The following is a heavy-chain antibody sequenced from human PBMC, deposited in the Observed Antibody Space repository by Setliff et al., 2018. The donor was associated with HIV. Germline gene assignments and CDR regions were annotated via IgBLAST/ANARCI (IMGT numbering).Heavy chain of an antibody. J-gene: IGHJ6*03. CDR1: EFTYSDYD. CDR3: VRDRSDWLRGDFYMDV. V-gene: IGHV1-2*02. D-gene: IGHD6-19*01. CDR2: INPNTGGT. Sequence: ASVKVSCKASEFTYSDYDIHWVRQAPGQGLECMGWINPNTGGTVYAQKFQGRVIMTRDTSARTAHMELASLTSDDTGVHYCVRDRSDWLRGDFYMDVWGNGTTVTVSS.